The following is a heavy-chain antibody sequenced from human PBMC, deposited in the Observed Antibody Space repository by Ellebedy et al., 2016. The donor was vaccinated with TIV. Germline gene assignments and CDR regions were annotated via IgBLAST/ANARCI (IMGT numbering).Heavy chain of an antibody. J-gene: IGHJ4*02. CDR2: ISGSGGST. V-gene: IGHV3-23*01. Sequence: GRSLRLSXAASGFTFSSYAMSWVRQAPGKELEWVSAISGSGGSTYYADSVKGRFTISRDNSKNTLYLQMNSLRAEDTAVYYCAKDYQGITMIVVVITPSFDYWGQGTLVTVSS. D-gene: IGHD3-22*01. CDR1: GFTFSSYA. CDR3: AKDYQGITMIVVVITPSFDY.